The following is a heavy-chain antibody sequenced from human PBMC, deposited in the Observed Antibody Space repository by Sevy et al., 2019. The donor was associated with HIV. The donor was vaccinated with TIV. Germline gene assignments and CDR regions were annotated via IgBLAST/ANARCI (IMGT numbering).Heavy chain of an antibody. CDR3: ARARSHDAFDI. CDR2: IYSGGRT. Sequence: GRSLRLSCAASGFTVSSNYMSWVRQAPGKGLEWVSVIYSGGRTYYADSVKGRFTISRDNSKNTLYLQMNSLRAEDTAVYYCARARSHDAFDIWGQGTMVTVSS. V-gene: IGHV3-53*01. CDR1: GFTVSSNY. J-gene: IGHJ3*02.